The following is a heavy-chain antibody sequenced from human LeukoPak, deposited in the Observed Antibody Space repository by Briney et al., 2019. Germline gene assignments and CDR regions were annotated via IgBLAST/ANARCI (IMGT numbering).Heavy chain of an antibody. CDR1: GGSFSGHY. CDR2: INHSGGT. J-gene: IGHJ4*02. V-gene: IGHV4-34*01. D-gene: IGHD6-19*01. Sequence: SETLSLTCVVYGGSFSGHYWSWVRQPPGKGLEWIGEINHSGGTNYNPSLKSRVTILVDTSKNQFSLNLSSVTAADTAVYYCARGSGWDFDYWGQGTLVTVSS. CDR3: ARGSGWDFDY.